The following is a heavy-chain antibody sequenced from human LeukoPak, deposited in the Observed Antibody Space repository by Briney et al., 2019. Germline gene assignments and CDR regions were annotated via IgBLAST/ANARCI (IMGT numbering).Heavy chain of an antibody. CDR3: AKQVLRYFDWLAGEDY. V-gene: IGHV3-23*01. D-gene: IGHD3-9*01. CDR2: ISDSGGST. CDR1: GFTFSSYA. Sequence: GSLRLSCAASGFTFSSYAMSWVRQAPGKGLEWVSGISDSGGSTYYADSVKGRFTISRDNSKNSLYLHMNSLRAEDTAIYYCAKQVLRYFDWLAGEDYWGQGTLVTVSS. J-gene: IGHJ4*02.